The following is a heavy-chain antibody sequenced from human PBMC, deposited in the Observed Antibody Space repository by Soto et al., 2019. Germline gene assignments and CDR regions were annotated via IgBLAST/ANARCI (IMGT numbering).Heavy chain of an antibody. CDR1: GFSLSARGVG. CDR2: FFWDDDK. CDR3: VHSLRRDNCRGGNCYRFDV. D-gene: IGHD2-15*01. J-gene: IGHJ5*02. Sequence: ITLRESGPTLVKPTQTLTLTCTFSGFSLSARGVGVGWIRQPPGEALEWLALFFWDDDKRYSPSLKSRLTITKDTSKNQVVLIMTNTDPVDTATYYCVHSLRRDNCRGGNCYRFDVWGQGTPVTVS. V-gene: IGHV2-5*02.